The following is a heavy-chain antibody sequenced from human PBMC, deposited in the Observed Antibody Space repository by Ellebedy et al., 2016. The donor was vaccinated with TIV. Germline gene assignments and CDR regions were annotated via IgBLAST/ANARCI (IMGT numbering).Heavy chain of an antibody. Sequence: MPSETLSLTCSVSSGSLTNHCWSWIRQPPGKGLEWIASIYYTGSANYNPSLKSRVTTSVDTSKNQTSLTLMTSVSAADTAVYYCARVAITAAVGGEYFDLWGRGTLVTVSS. D-gene: IGHD6-13*01. CDR3: ARVAITAAVGGEYFDL. J-gene: IGHJ2*01. V-gene: IGHV4-59*11. CDR2: IYYTGSA. CDR1: SGSLTNHC.